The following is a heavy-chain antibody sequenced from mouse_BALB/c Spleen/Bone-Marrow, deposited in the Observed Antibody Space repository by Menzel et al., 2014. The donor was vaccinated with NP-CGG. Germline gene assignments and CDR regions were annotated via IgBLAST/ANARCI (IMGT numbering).Heavy chain of an antibody. CDR1: GFTFSSYY. CDR2: INSNGGST. J-gene: IGHJ2*01. CDR3: ARRGWDGYFDY. Sequence: VQLKESGGGLVKLGGSLKLSCAASGFTFSSYYMSWVRQTPEKRLELVAAINSNGGSTYYPDTVKGRFTISRDNAKNTLYLQMSSPKSEDTALYYCARRGWDGYFDYWGQGTTLTVSS. D-gene: IGHD4-1*01. V-gene: IGHV5-6-2*01.